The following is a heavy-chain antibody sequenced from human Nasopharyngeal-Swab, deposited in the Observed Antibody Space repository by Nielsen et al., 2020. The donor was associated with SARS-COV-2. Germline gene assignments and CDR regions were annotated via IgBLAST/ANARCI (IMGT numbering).Heavy chain of an antibody. D-gene: IGHD3-9*01. J-gene: IGHJ6*02. CDR3: ARDSRFRFDRDYYYGMDV. CDR1: GFTFSSYW. CDR2: IKQDGSEK. V-gene: IGHV3-7*01. Sequence: GGSLRLSCAASGFTFSSYWMSWVRQAPGKGLEWVANIKQDGSEKYYVDSVKGRFTISRDNAKNSLYLQMNSLRAEDMAVYYCARDSRFRFDRDYYYGMDVWGQGTTVTVSS.